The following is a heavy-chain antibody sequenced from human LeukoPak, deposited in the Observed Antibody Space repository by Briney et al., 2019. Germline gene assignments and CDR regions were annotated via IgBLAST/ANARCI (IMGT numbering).Heavy chain of an antibody. Sequence: GGSLRLSCAASVFTFSNAWMNWVREAPGKGLEWVGRIKSRTDGGTTDYAAPVKGRFTIARDDSKNTLYLQIDSLKTEDTAVYYCSSQYSGSYYFLDAFDIWGQGTMVTVSS. CDR1: VFTFSNAW. CDR3: SSQYSGSYYFLDAFDI. V-gene: IGHV3-15*07. CDR2: IKSRTDGGTT. J-gene: IGHJ3*02. D-gene: IGHD1-26*01.